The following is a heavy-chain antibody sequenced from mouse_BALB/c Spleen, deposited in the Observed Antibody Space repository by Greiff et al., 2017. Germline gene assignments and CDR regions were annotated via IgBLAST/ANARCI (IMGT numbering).Heavy chain of an antibody. Sequence: QVQLQQSGAELVRPGVSVKISCKGSGYTFTDYAMHWVKQSHAKSLEWIGVISTYYGDASYNQKFKGKATMTVDKSSSTAYMELARLTSEDSAIYYCARSYGSSYGYFDVWGAGTTVTVSS. CDR1: GYTFTDYA. J-gene: IGHJ1*01. D-gene: IGHD1-1*01. CDR2: ISTYYGDA. CDR3: ARSYGSSYGYFDV. V-gene: IGHV1S137*01.